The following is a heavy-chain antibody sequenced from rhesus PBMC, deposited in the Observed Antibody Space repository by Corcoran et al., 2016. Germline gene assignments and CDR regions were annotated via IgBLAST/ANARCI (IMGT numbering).Heavy chain of an antibody. Sequence: QVQLQESGPGLVKPSAPLSLTCAVSGGSIRSRNWWSWIRQSPGKGLEFIGHLYGGSGSTSYNPALRSRVTISTDTSKNQLSLKLSSVTAADTAVYYCARTKDSSGYFDYWGQGVLVTVSS. CDR3: ARTKDSSGYFDY. V-gene: IGHV4-92*01. J-gene: IGHJ4*01. D-gene: IGHD6-31*01. CDR2: LYGGSGST. CDR1: GGSIRSRNW.